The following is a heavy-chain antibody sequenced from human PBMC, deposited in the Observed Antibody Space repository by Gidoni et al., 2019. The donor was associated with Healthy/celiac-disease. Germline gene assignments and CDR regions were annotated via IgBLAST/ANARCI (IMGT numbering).Heavy chain of an antibody. CDR3: ARDGGTIYYDSSGYPDY. D-gene: IGHD3-22*01. CDR2: INAGNGNT. Sequence: QGQLVQAGEEGKKPGAPVKVSCKASGYTFNSYAMHWVRQAHGQRLEWMGLINAGNGNTKYSQKFQGRVTITRDTSASTAYMELSSLRSEDTAVYYCARDGGTIYYDSSGYPDYWGQGTLVTVSS. J-gene: IGHJ4*02. CDR1: GYTFNSYA. V-gene: IGHV1-3*01.